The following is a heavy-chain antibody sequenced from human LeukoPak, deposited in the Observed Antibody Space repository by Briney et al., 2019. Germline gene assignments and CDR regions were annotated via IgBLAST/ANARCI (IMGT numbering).Heavy chain of an antibody. Sequence: SETLSLTCTVSGGSISSSSYYWGWIRQPPGKGLEWIGSIYYSGSTYYNPSLKSRVTISVDTSKNQFSLKLSSVTAADTAVYYCARSDGYCSGGSCQRWSYCMDVWGKGTTVTVSS. CDR1: GGSISSSSYY. J-gene: IGHJ6*03. CDR3: ARSDGYCSGGSCQRWSYCMDV. CDR2: IYYSGST. D-gene: IGHD2-15*01. V-gene: IGHV4-39*07.